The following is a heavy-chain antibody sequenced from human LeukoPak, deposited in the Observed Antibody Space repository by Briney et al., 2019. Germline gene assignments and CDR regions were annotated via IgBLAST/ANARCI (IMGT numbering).Heavy chain of an antibody. J-gene: IGHJ6*03. Sequence: PGGSLRLSCAASGFTFSSYSMDWVRQAPGKGLEWDSSISGSNSNIYYADSVRGRFTISRDNAKNSLYLQMNSLRAEDTAVYYCARVLRYCSGGNCYSGGLGYMDVWGKGTTVTISS. D-gene: IGHD2-15*01. CDR2: ISGSNSNI. CDR3: ARVLRYCSGGNCYSGGLGYMDV. CDR1: GFTFSSYS. V-gene: IGHV3-21*04.